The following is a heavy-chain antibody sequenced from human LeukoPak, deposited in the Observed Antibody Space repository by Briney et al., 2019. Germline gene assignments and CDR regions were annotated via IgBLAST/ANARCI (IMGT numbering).Heavy chain of an antibody. CDR3: AKERRDGYNGPGY. CDR1: GFTFSNYG. CDR2: IRYDGSNK. V-gene: IGHV3-30*02. D-gene: IGHD5-24*01. J-gene: IGHJ4*02. Sequence: GGSLRLSCAASGFTFSNYGMHWVRQAPGKGLEWVAFIRYDGSNKYYADSVKGRFTISRDNSKNTLYLQMNSLRAEDTAVYYCAKERRDGYNGPGYWGQGTLVTVSS.